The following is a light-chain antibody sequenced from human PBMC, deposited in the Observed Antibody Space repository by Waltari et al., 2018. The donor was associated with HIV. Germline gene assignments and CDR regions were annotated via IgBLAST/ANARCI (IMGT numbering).Light chain of an antibody. J-gene: IGKJ2*01. CDR1: QSISAK. CDR3: QQYDDGPRGIT. Sequence: EIVMTQSPPTLSVSPGQRVTLSCRASQSISAKVAWYQQRPGQAPRLLIYEAATRPTGIPARFSGSGSGTEFTLTISSLQSEDFATYFCQQYDDGPRGITFGQGTMLEI. CDR2: EAA. V-gene: IGKV3-15*01.